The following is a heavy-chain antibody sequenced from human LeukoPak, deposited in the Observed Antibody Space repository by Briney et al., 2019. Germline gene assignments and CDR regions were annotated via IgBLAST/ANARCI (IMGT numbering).Heavy chain of an antibody. J-gene: IGHJ4*02. CDR2: ISAYNGNT. CDR3: ARDSQHEAYSGSPDY. D-gene: IGHD1-26*01. V-gene: IGHV1-18*01. CDR1: GYTFTSYG. Sequence: ASVKVSCTASGYTFTSYGISWVRQAPGQGLEWMGWISAYNGNTNYAQKLQGRVTMTTDTSTSTAYMELRSLRSDDTAVYYCARDSQHEAYSGSPDYWGQGTLVTVSS.